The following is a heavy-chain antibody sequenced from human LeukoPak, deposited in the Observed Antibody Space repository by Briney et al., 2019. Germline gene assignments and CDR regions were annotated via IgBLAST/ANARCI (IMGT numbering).Heavy chain of an antibody. J-gene: IGHJ4*02. Sequence: PSETLSLTCAVYGGSFSGYYWSWIRQPPGKGLEWIGEINHSGSTNYNPSLKSRVTISVDTSKNQFSLKLSSVTAADTAVYYCARGFGSGYYFPSSFDYWGQGTLVTVSS. D-gene: IGHD3-22*01. CDR3: ARGFGSGYYFPSSFDY. V-gene: IGHV4-34*01. CDR1: GGSFSGYY. CDR2: INHSGST.